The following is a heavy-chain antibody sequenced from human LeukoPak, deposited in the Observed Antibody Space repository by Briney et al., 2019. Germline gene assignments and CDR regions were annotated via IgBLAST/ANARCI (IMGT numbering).Heavy chain of an antibody. Sequence: GRSLRLSCAASGFTFDDYAMHWVRQAPGKGLECVSGISWNSGSIGYADSVKGRFTISRDNAKNSLYLQMNSLRAEDTALYYCAKDSTVRGAPADAFDIWGQGTMVTVSS. V-gene: IGHV3-9*01. CDR3: AKDSTVRGAPADAFDI. J-gene: IGHJ3*02. CDR1: GFTFDDYA. CDR2: ISWNSGSI. D-gene: IGHD3-10*01.